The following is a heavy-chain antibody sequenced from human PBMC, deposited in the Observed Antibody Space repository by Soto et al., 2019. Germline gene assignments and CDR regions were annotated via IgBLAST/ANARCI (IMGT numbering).Heavy chain of an antibody. D-gene: IGHD3-10*01. V-gene: IGHV3-49*04. CDR1: GFTFGYYA. CDR2: IRSKAYGGTT. Sequence: PGGSLRLSCTASGFTFGYYAMSWVRQAPGKGLEWVGFIRSKAYGGTTEYAASVKGRFTISRDDSKSIAYLQMNSLKTEDTAVYYCTRGPMGGNWFDPWGQGALVTVSS. J-gene: IGHJ5*02. CDR3: TRGPMGGNWFDP.